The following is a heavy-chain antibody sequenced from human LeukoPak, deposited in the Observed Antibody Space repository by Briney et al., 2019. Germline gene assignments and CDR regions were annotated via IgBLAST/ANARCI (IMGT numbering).Heavy chain of an antibody. V-gene: IGHV3-49*04. CDR2: IRSKAYGGTT. Sequence: PGGSLRLSCTASGFTFGDYAMSWVRQAPGKGLEWVGFIRSKAYGGTTEYAASVKGRFTISRDDSKSIAYLQMNSLKTEDTAVYYCTRSRLAAAGIRFDYWGQGTLVTVSS. D-gene: IGHD6-13*01. CDR3: TRSRLAAAGIRFDY. CDR1: GFTFGDYA. J-gene: IGHJ4*02.